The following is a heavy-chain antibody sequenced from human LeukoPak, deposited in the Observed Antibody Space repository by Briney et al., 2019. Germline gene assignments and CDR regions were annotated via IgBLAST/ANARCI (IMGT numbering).Heavy chain of an antibody. J-gene: IGHJ4*02. CDR1: GGSISSGDYY. CDR3: ARSYDPLYFDF. Sequence: SQTLSLTCTVSGGSISSGDYYWSWIRQPPGKGLEYIGYIYYSGSTYYNPSLKSRVTISEATSKNQFSLQLNSVTAADTAVYYCARSYDPLYFDFWGQGTLVTVSS. D-gene: IGHD3-3*01. V-gene: IGHV4-30-4*08. CDR2: IYYSGST.